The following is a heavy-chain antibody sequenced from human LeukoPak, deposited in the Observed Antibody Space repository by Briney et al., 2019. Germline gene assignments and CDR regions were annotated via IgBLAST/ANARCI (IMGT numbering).Heavy chain of an antibody. CDR2: ISGSGGNT. D-gene: IGHD2-15*01. CDR3: AKPGDGCSGGSCYYFDY. CDR1: GFTFSSYA. V-gene: IGHV3-23*01. J-gene: IGHJ4*02. Sequence: GGSLRLSCAASGFTFSSYAMSWARQAPGKGLEWISGISGSGGNTYYADSVKGRFTISRDISRNTLYLQMNSLRGEDTAVYYCAKPGDGCSGGSCYYFDYWGQGTLVTVSS.